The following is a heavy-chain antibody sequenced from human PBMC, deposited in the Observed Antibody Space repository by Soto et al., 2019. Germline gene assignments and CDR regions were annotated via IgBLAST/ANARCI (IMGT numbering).Heavy chain of an antibody. CDR1: GFSLSSYEVS. D-gene: IGHD2-15*01. J-gene: IGHJ4*02. CDR3: VPIARKTAPAT. V-gene: IGHV2-5*02. Sequence: QITLKESGPTLVKPTQTLTLTCTFSGFSLSSYEVSVGWIRQPPGKALEWLALIYWDGDQSYSPSLRSRLTITKDTSNNQVVLTMTNMDPGDTATYYCVPIARKTAPATWGQGSPVTVSS. CDR2: IYWDGDQ.